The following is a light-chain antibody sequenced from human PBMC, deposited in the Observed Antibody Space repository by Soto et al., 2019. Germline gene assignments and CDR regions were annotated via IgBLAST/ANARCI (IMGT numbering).Light chain of an antibody. CDR3: QQLNSYPPYT. CDR1: RGISSY. Sequence: TLWTQSPSSLSASVGARVTITCRASRGISSYFAWYQQKPGKDPKLLIFAASTLQSGVPSRFSGSGPGTDFTLNNSSLRPEDFGTYYCQQLNSYPPYTFGQGTKLEIK. V-gene: IGKV1-9*01. CDR2: AAS. J-gene: IGKJ2*01.